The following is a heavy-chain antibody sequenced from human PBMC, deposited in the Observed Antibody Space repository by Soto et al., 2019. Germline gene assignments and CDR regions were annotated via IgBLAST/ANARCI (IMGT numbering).Heavy chain of an antibody. Sequence: QVQLVQSGAEVKKPGSSVKVSCKASGGTFSSYTISWVRQAPGQGLEWMGRIIPILGIANYAEKFQGRVTITADKPPSTAYMELSSLRSEDTAVYYCAGEDYDTTESPYGMAVWGHGTTFTVSS. CDR1: GGTFSSYT. CDR3: AGEDYDTTESPYGMAV. J-gene: IGHJ6*02. CDR2: IIPILGIA. D-gene: IGHD3-9*01. V-gene: IGHV1-69*08.